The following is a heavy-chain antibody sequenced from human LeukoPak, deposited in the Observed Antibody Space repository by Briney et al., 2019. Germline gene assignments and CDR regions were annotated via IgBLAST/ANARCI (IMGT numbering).Heavy chain of an antibody. CDR2: INPNSGGT. CDR3: ARRITMVRGGSWFDP. J-gene: IGHJ5*02. Sequence: ASVKVSCKASGYTFTGYYMHWVRQAPGQGLEWMGWINPNSGGTNYAQKFQGRVTMTRNTSISTAYMELSSLTSEDTAVYYCARRITMVRGGSWFDPWGQGTLVTVSS. V-gene: IGHV1-2*02. D-gene: IGHD3-10*01. CDR1: GYTFTGYY.